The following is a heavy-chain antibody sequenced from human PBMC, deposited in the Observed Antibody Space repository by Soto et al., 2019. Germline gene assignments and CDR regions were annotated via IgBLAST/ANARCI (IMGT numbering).Heavy chain of an antibody. CDR2: ISGSGGST. Sequence: PGGSLRLSCAASGFTFSSYAMSWVRQAPGKGLEWVSAISGSGGSTYYADSVKSRLTITKDTSKNQVVLTMTNMDPVDTATYYCAHATVTTTFDYWGQRTLVTVSS. CDR1: GFTFSSYA. J-gene: IGHJ4*02. CDR3: AHATVTTTFDY. V-gene: IGHV3-23*01. D-gene: IGHD4-17*01.